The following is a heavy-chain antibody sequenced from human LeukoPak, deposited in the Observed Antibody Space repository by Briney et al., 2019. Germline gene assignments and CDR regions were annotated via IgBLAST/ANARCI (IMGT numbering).Heavy chain of an antibody. CDR3: ARDDRGYYPFN. CDR2: IYSDGSA. CDR1: GFTVSSNY. V-gene: IGHV3-66*01. J-gene: IGHJ4*02. D-gene: IGHD3-22*01. Sequence: GGSLRLSCLASGFTVSSNYMSWVRQAPGKGLARVSVIYSDGSAYYADSVKGRFTISRDNSNNTLYLQMNSLRAEDTAVYYCARDDRGYYPFNWGQGTLVTVSS.